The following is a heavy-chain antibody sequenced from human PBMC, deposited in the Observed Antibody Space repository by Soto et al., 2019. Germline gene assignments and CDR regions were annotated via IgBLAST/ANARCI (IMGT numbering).Heavy chain of an antibody. CDR3: ARKAWVRFDY. CDR2: VFHTGNT. CDR1: GDSMTRSVW. Sequence: QVQMQESGPGLVKPSGTLSLTCTVSGDSMTRSVWWTWVRQPPGKGLEWIGEVFHTGNTNYNPSLKSRVTMSVDKAMNEFSLKVTSVTAADTAIYYCARKAWVRFDYWGQGALVTVSS. D-gene: IGHD7-27*01. J-gene: IGHJ4*02. V-gene: IGHV4-4*02.